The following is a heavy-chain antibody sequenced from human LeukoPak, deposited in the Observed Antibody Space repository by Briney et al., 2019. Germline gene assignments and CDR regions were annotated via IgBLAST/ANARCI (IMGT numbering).Heavy chain of an antibody. Sequence: SQTLSLTCTVSGGSISSGGYYWSWIRQHPGKGLEWIGYIYYSGSTYYNPSLKSRVTISVDTSKNQFSLKLSSVTAADTAVYYCARDKIYYDSSGYLSFGAFDIWGQGTMVTVSS. CDR1: GGSISSGGYY. V-gene: IGHV4-31*03. CDR3: ARDKIYYDSSGYLSFGAFDI. J-gene: IGHJ3*02. CDR2: IYYSGST. D-gene: IGHD3-22*01.